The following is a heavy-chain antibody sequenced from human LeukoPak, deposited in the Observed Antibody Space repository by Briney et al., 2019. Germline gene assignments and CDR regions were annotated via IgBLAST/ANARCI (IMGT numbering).Heavy chain of an antibody. D-gene: IGHD6-13*01. J-gene: IGHJ4*02. CDR3: AKDTMGGYSSSWYGYPLGY. Sequence: PGGSLRLSCAASGFTVSSNYMSWVRQAPGKGLEWVSVIYSGGSTYYADSVKGRFTISRDNSKNTLYLQMNSLRAEDTAVYYCAKDTMGGYSSSWYGYPLGYWGQGTLVTVSS. V-gene: IGHV3-66*01. CDR1: GFTVSSNY. CDR2: IYSGGST.